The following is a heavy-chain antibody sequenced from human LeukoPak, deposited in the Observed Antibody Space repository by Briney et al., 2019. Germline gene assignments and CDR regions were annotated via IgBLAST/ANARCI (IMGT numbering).Heavy chain of an antibody. CDR1: SDSISDHY. V-gene: IGHV4-59*11. D-gene: IGHD3-3*01. CDR3: ARDARGFARSYYDGYFDY. J-gene: IGHJ4*02. Sequence: TSETLSLTCTVSSDSISDHYWSWIQQPPGKGLEWMGCIFSSGTTHYNPSLQSRVTMSVDRSKNQFSLKLSSVTVADTALYYCARDARGFARSYYDGYFDYWGQGALVTVSS. CDR2: IFSSGTT.